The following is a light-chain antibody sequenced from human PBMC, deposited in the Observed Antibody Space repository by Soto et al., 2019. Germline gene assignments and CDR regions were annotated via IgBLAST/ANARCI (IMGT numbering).Light chain of an antibody. V-gene: IGKV2-28*01. CDR1: QSLLHGTGYNY. Sequence: DIVMTQSPLSLPFTPGEPASISCRSSQSLLHGTGYNYLDWYLQKPGQSPQLLIQLGSMRASGVPDRFGGSGSGTEFTLKISRVEAEDVGVYYCMHVLQTPVTFGPGTKVDI. CDR3: MHVLQTPVT. J-gene: IGKJ3*01. CDR2: LGS.